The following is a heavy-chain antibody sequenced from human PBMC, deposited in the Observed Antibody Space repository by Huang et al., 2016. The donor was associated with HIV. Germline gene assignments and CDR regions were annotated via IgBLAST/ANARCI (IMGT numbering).Heavy chain of an antibody. CDR1: GDSVSSHY. D-gene: IGHD6-19*01. Sequence: QVHLQESGPGLVKPSETLSLSCTVSGDSVSSHYWSWIRHPPGRGLEWIGTVYYSGTTNYKPRLKSRGTISGDTSKNSFSLRMTSVTAADTAMYYCVRDQGRLAVGGIDNWFDPWGQGTPVTVSS. CDR2: VYYSGTT. V-gene: IGHV4-59*02. CDR3: VRDQGRLAVGGIDNWFDP. J-gene: IGHJ5*02.